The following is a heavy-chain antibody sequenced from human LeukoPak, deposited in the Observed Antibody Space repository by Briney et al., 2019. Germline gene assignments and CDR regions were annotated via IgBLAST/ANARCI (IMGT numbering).Heavy chain of an antibody. CDR2: IYNSGNT. V-gene: IGHV4-4*08. Sequence: SETLSLTCSVSGGSISSYYWSWIRQSPENGLEWIGYIYNSGNTNYNLFLKSRVTISVDTSKNQFSLKLSSVTAADTAVYYCAREPKRGSDFDYWGQGTLVTVSS. J-gene: IGHJ4*02. CDR3: AREPKRGSDFDY. CDR1: GGSISSYY. D-gene: IGHD3-10*01.